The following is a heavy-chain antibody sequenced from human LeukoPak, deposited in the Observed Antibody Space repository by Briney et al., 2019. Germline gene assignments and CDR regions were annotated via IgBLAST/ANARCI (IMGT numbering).Heavy chain of an antibody. Sequence: GGSLRLSCAASGFSFSSYSMNWVRQAPGKGLEWVSSISSSSSYIYYADSVKGRFTISRDNAKNSLYLQMNSLRAEDTAVYYCARDRSSSWYASYYFDYWGQGTLVTVSS. D-gene: IGHD6-13*01. CDR2: ISSSSSYI. V-gene: IGHV3-21*01. CDR3: ARDRSSSWYASYYFDY. J-gene: IGHJ4*02. CDR1: GFSFSSYS.